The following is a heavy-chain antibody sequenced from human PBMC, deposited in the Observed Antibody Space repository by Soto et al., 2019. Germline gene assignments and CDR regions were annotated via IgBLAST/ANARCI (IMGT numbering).Heavy chain of an antibody. CDR2: IYSGGST. V-gene: IGHV3-53*01. D-gene: IGHD3-3*01. CDR1: GFTVSSNY. CDR3: ARDQGYDFWSGLGYYYYGMDV. J-gene: IGHJ6*02. Sequence: PGGSLRLSCAASGFTVSSNYMSWVRQAPGKGLEWVSVIYSGGSTYYADSVKGRFTISRDNSKNTLYLQMNSLRAEDTAVYYCARDQGYDFWSGLGYYYYGMDVWGQGTTVTVSS.